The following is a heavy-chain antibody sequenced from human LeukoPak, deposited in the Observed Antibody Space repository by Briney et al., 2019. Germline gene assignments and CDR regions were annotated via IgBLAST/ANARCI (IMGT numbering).Heavy chain of an antibody. D-gene: IGHD6-6*01. CDR1: GYTFTSYA. V-gene: IGHV1-69*05. Sequence: SVKVSCKASGYTFTSYAISWVRQAPGQGLEWMGGIIPIFGTANYAQKFQGRVTITTDESTSTAYMELSSLRSEDTAVYYCAREWSIAARYYFDYWGQGTLVTVSS. CDR3: AREWSIAARYYFDY. CDR2: IIPIFGTA. J-gene: IGHJ4*02.